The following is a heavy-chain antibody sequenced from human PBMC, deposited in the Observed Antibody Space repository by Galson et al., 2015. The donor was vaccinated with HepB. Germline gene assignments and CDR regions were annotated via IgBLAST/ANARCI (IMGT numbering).Heavy chain of an antibody. V-gene: IGHV4-59*01. CDR2: TSYSGSP. Sequence: ETLSLTCTVSGASISSYYWNWIRQPPGKGLEWIGYTSYSGSPNYNPSLKSRVTISINTSKNQFSLNLSSVTAADTAVYYCARVYDSSSADLDYWGQGTLVTVSS. CDR1: GASISSYY. CDR3: ARVYDSSSADLDY. D-gene: IGHD6-6*01. J-gene: IGHJ4*02.